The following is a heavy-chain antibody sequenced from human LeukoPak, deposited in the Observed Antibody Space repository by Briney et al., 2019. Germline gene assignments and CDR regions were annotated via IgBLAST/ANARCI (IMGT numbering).Heavy chain of an antibody. Sequence: ASVKVSCKASGYTFTSYGISRVRQAPGQGLEWMGWISAYNGNTNYAQKLQGRVTMTTDTSTSTAYMELRSLRSDDTAVHYCARAAPYCSGGSCYSVSWGQGTLVTVSS. CDR2: ISAYNGNT. D-gene: IGHD2-15*01. V-gene: IGHV1-18*01. CDR1: GYTFTSYG. CDR3: ARAAPYCSGGSCYSVS. J-gene: IGHJ5*02.